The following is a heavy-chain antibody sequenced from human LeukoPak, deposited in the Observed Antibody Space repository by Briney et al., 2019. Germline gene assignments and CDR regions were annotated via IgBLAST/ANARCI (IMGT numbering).Heavy chain of an antibody. D-gene: IGHD6-13*01. CDR3: ARWGAAADYYYYYMDV. CDR1: GYTFTSYY. Sequence: ASVKVSCKASGYTFTSYYMHWVRQAPGQGLEWMGWINPNSGGTNYAQKFQGRVTMTRDTSISTAYMELSRLRSDDTAVYYCARWGAAADYYYYYMDVWGKGTTVTVSS. J-gene: IGHJ6*03. CDR2: INPNSGGT. V-gene: IGHV1-2*02.